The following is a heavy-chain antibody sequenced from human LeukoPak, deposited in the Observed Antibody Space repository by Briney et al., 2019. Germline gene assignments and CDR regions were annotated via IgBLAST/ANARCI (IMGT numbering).Heavy chain of an antibody. J-gene: IGHJ4*02. CDR3: ARDLNCETY. CDR1: GFTFNNFW. V-gene: IGHV3-7*01. CDR2: IKQDEREK. Sequence: GGSLRLSCEASGFTFNNFWMSWFREAPGKGLEWVANIKQDEREKNYVDSVKGRFTISRDNAKNSLYLQMSSLRAEDTAVYYCARDLNCETYWGQGTLVSVSS. D-gene: IGHD1-1*01.